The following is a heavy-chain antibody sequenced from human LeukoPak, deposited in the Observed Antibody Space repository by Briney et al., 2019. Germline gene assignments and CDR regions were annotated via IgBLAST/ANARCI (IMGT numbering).Heavy chain of an antibody. D-gene: IGHD4-17*01. J-gene: IGHJ3*02. CDR2: ITGSGRGT. Sequence: GGSLRLSCTASGLTFSNYATTWVRQAPGKGLEWVSSITGSGRGTYYADSVKGRFSVSRDNSQNTVFLHMNILRADDTALYYCSKDPNGDYVGAFDMWGPGTMVTVSS. V-gene: IGHV3-23*01. CDR1: GLTFSNYA. CDR3: SKDPNGDYVGAFDM.